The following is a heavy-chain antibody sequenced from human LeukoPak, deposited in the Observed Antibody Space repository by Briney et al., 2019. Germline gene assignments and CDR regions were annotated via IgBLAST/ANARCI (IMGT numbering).Heavy chain of an antibody. CDR1: GGSFSGYY. V-gene: IGHV4-34*01. CDR2: INHSGST. Sequence: PSETLSLTWAVYGGSFSGYYWNWIRQPPGKGQEWIGEINHSGSTNYNPSLKSRVTISINTSKNQFSLKLSSVTAADTAVYYCARDLSYYGSGKDFDYWGQGTLVTVSS. J-gene: IGHJ4*02. CDR3: ARDLSYYGSGKDFDY. D-gene: IGHD3-10*01.